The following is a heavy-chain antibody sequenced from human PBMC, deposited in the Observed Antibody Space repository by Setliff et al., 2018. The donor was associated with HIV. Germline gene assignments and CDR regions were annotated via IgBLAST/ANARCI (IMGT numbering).Heavy chain of an antibody. CDR2: IYSTGST. J-gene: IGHJ6*02. V-gene: IGHV4-59*08. D-gene: IGHD2-2*01. CDR1: GASITSHY. Sequence: PSETLSLTCTVSGASITSHYWSWIRQSPGRELEWIGYIYSTGSTNYNPSLKSRVTISVATSKNQFSLKLSSVTAADAAVYYCGTAMYYYYGLDVWGQGIRVTVSS. CDR3: GTAMYYYYGLDV.